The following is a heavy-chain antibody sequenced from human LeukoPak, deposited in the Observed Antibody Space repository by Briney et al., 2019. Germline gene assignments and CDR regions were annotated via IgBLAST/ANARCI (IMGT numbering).Heavy chain of an antibody. CDR1: GGTFSSYA. Sequence: ASVNVSCKASGGTFSSYAISWVRQAPGQGLEWMGGIIPIFGTANYAQKFQGRVTITADESTSTAYMELSSLRSEDTAVYYCASTFDSSSWYVSFDYWGQGTLVTVSS. V-gene: IGHV1-69*13. CDR2: IIPIFGTA. J-gene: IGHJ4*02. D-gene: IGHD6-13*01. CDR3: ASTFDSSSWYVSFDY.